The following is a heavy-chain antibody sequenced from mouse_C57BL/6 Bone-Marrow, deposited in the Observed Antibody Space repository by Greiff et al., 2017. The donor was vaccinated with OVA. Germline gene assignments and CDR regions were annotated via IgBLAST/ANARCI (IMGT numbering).Heavy chain of an antibody. CDR2: FHPNNGGP. V-gene: IGHV1-18*01. CDR1: GYTFTDYN. Sequence: VQLQQSGPELVKPGASVKIPCKASGYTFTDYNMDWVKQSHGKSLAWIGYFHPNNGGPIYHKKFKDKANLTVDKSSSTAYMELRSLTSEDTAVYYCARGDYYGSSYFDYWGQGTTLTVSS. D-gene: IGHD1-1*01. CDR3: ARGDYYGSSYFDY. J-gene: IGHJ2*01.